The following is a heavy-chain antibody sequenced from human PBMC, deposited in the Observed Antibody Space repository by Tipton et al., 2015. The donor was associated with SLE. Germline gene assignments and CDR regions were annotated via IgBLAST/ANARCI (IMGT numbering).Heavy chain of an antibody. V-gene: IGHV4-34*01. CDR3: ARDSGLGSSLDFDY. J-gene: IGHJ4*02. CDR2: IYHSGST. CDR1: GGSFSGYY. D-gene: IGHD6-6*01. Sequence: GLVKPSETLSLTCAVYGGSFSGYYWSWIRQPPGKGLEWIGEIYHSGSTNYNPSLKSRVTISVDTSKNQLSLKMTSVTAADTAVYYCARDSGLGSSLDFDYWGQGTLVTVSS.